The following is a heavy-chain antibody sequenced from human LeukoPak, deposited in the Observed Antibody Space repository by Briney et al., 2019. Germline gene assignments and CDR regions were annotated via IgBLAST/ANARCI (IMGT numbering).Heavy chain of an antibody. CDR2: IYYSGST. CDR3: ARGPHTAMVTGGWFDP. Sequence: ASETLSLTCTVSSGSISSSSYYWGWIRQPPGKGLEWIGSIYYSGSTYYNPSLKSRVTISVDTSKNQFSLKLSSVTAADTAVYYCARGPHTAMVTGGWFDPWGQGTLVTVSS. D-gene: IGHD5-18*01. J-gene: IGHJ5*02. CDR1: SGSISSSSYY. V-gene: IGHV4-39*07.